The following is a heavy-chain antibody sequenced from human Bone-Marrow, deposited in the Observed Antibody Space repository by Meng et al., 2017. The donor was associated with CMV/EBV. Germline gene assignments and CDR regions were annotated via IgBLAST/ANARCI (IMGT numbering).Heavy chain of an antibody. D-gene: IGHD5-18*01. Sequence: GESLKISCAASGLTFSRYGMHWVRQTPDKGLEWVAVIWYDGSNKYYADSVRGRFTISRDNSKNTLYLQMNSLRAEDTAVYYCAKDAAMVSNYYYYGMDVWGQGTTVTVSS. CDR3: AKDAAMVSNYYYYGMDV. CDR1: GLTFSRYG. J-gene: IGHJ6*02. V-gene: IGHV3-30*02. CDR2: IWYDGSNK.